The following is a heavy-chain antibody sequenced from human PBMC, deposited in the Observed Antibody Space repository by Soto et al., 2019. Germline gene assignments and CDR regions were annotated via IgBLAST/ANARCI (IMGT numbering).Heavy chain of an antibody. CDR1: GGTFSSYT. J-gene: IGHJ6*02. Sequence: QVQLVQSGAEVKKPGSSVKVSCKASGGTFSSYTISWVRQAPGQGLEWMGRIIPILGIANYAQKFQGRVTITAEKSTSTAYMELSSLRSEDTAVYYCARDSATVTTLSYYYYGMDVWGQGTTVTVSS. D-gene: IGHD4-17*01. CDR2: IIPILGIA. CDR3: ARDSATVTTLSYYYYGMDV. V-gene: IGHV1-69*08.